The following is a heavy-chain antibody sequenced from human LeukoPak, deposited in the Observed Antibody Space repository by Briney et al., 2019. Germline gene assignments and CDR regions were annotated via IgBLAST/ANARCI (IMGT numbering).Heavy chain of an antibody. CDR2: ISGSGGST. Sequence: GGSLRLSCAASGFTFSSYAMSWVRQAPGKGLEWVSAISGSGGSTYYADSVKGRFTISRDNSKNTLYLQMNSLRNEDTAVYYCVDGGGLAQGNIDAFDIWGQGTMVTVSS. CDR1: GFTFSSYA. CDR3: VDGGGLAQGNIDAFDI. V-gene: IGHV3-23*01. D-gene: IGHD2/OR15-2a*01. J-gene: IGHJ3*02.